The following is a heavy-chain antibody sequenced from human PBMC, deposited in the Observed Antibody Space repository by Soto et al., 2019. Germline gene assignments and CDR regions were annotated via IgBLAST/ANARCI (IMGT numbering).Heavy chain of an antibody. Sequence: EVQLVESGGGLVQPGRSLRLSCAASGFNFDGYAMHWVRQAPGKGLEWVSGLSWNSGGIDYADSVKGRFTISRDNANNSLYLQMNSLRAEDTALYYCVKLRYSGDSGYFDYWGQGTLVTVSS. D-gene: IGHD1-26*01. J-gene: IGHJ4*02. CDR2: LSWNSGGI. CDR3: VKLRYSGDSGYFDY. V-gene: IGHV3-9*01. CDR1: GFNFDGYA.